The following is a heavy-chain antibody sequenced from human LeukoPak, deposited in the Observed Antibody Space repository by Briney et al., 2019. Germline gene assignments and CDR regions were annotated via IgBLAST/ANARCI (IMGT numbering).Heavy chain of an antibody. CDR3: ARVNYDFWSVPYYFDY. CDR1: GYTFTSNS. CDR2: ISAYNGHT. V-gene: IGHV1-18*01. D-gene: IGHD3-3*01. Sequence: GASVKVSRKGSGYTFTSNSISWVRQAPGQGLEWMGWISAYNGHTNYAQKLQVRVTMTTDTSTSTAYMELRSLRSDDTAVYYCARVNYDFWSVPYYFDYWGQGTLVTVSS. J-gene: IGHJ4*02.